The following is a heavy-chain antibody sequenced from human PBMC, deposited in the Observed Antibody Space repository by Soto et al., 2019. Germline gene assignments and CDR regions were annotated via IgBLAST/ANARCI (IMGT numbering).Heavy chain of an antibody. V-gene: IGHV3-23*01. J-gene: IGHJ4*02. CDR3: AKARDQQWVRLPFDY. D-gene: IGHD6-19*01. CDR1: GFFFSSYT. CDR2: FSATSENT. Sequence: EVQLLESGGDLVQPGGSLRLSCVGSGFFFSSYTMTWVRQAPGKGLEWVSSFSATSENTYYADSVRGRFTISRDNSKNTLFLQMNSQTAEDTAMYYCAKARDQQWVRLPFDYWGQGILVIVSS.